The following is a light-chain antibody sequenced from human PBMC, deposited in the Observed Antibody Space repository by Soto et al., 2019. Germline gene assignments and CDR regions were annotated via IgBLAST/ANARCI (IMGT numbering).Light chain of an antibody. J-gene: IGLJ2*01. CDR1: SSDVGSYNL. Sequence: QSALTQPASVSGSHGQSITISCIGTSSDVGSYNLVSWYQRHPGKAPKLMIYEGTKRPSGLSNRFSGSRSGNTASLTISGLQAEDEADYYCCSYAGSSTLIFGGGTKLTVL. V-gene: IGLV2-23*01. CDR2: EGT. CDR3: CSYAGSSTLI.